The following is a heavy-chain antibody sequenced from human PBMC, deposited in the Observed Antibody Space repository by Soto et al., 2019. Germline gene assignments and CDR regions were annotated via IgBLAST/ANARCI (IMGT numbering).Heavy chain of an antibody. CDR1: GFTFSDHY. Sequence: GALRLSCAASGFTFSDHYMSWIRQAPGKGLEWIGYSSNSGSFTRYADSVKGRFSISRDNAKNSLYLQINSLRGDDTATYFCVRSGDNYNLLDYWGQGTPVTVSS. CDR2: SSNSGSFT. J-gene: IGHJ4*02. CDR3: VRSGDNYNLLDY. V-gene: IGHV3-11*06. D-gene: IGHD1-1*01.